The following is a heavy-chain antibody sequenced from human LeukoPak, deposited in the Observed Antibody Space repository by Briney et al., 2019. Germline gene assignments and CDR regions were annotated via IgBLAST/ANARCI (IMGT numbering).Heavy chain of an antibody. CDR2: ISGSAGTT. CDR1: GFTFISHA. J-gene: IGHJ4*02. CDR3: AKPIRSSWYYFGY. D-gene: IGHD6-13*01. V-gene: IGHV3-23*01. Sequence: GGSLRLSCAASGFTFISHAMSWVRQAPGKGLEWVSTISGSAGTTYYADSVKGRFTISRDNSKNTLYLQMNSLRAEDTAIYYCAKPIRSSWYYFGYWGQGTLVTVSS.